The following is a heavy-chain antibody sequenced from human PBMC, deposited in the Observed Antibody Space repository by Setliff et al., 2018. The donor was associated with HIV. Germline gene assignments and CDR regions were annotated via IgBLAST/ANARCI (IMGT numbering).Heavy chain of an antibody. Sequence: SETLSLTCNVSGDSITRSRYWWGWIRQSPGKGLRWLADISHRGDLAYRESLKRRLTISRDTSKNQISLRLTSVTAADTAVYYCVRRGPHGPDLGYKAEGIDPWGQGVLVTVSS. CDR3: VRRGPHGPDLGYKAEGIDP. CDR2: ISHRGDL. CDR1: GDSITRSRYW. J-gene: IGHJ5*02. V-gene: IGHV4-39*01. D-gene: IGHD3-16*01.